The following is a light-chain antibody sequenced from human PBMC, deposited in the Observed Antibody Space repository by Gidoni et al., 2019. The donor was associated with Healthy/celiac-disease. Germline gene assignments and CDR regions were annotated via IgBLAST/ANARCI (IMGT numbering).Light chain of an antibody. Sequence: DIQLTQSPSFLSASVGDRVTLTCRASQGISSYLDWYQQKPGKAPKLLIYAASTLQSGVPSRFSGSGSGTEFTLTISSLQPEDFATYYCQQLNSYPRTFGQGTKLEIK. CDR1: QGISSY. CDR2: AAS. J-gene: IGKJ2*01. CDR3: QQLNSYPRT. V-gene: IGKV1-9*01.